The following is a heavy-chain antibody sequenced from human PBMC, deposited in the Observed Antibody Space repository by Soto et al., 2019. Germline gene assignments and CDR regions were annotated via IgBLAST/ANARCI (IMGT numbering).Heavy chain of an antibody. CDR1: GDTFTTNS. Sequence: QVQLVQSGAEVKKPASSVKVSCKASGDTFTTNSLNWVRQAPGQGLEWMGGIIPVVGTTKYAQKYQDRVTITGDKSTNTAYMELSSLRSDDTAVYYCARGLLYATTYFEYWGQGTPVTVSS. V-gene: IGHV1-69*06. CDR2: IIPVVGTT. D-gene: IGHD2-8*01. CDR3: ARGLLYATTYFEY. J-gene: IGHJ4*02.